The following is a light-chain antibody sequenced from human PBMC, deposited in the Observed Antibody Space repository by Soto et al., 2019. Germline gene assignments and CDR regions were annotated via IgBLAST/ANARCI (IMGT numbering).Light chain of an antibody. CDR2: KAS. V-gene: IGKV1-5*03. Sequence: DIQMTHSPSTLSASVGDRVTITCRASQSISSWLARYQQKPGKAPKLLIYKASNLESGVPSSFSGSGSGTEFTLTISSLQPDDFATYHCQQYNSYSRTFGQGTKVDIK. J-gene: IGKJ1*01. CDR3: QQYNSYSRT. CDR1: QSISSW.